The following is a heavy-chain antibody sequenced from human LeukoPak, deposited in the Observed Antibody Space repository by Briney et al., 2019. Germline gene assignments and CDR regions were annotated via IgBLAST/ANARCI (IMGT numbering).Heavy chain of an antibody. CDR2: IYPGDSDT. Sequence: GESLKISCKGSGYSFTSYWIGWVRQMPGKGLEWMGIIYPGDSDTRYSPSFQGQVTISADKSISTAYLQWSSLKASDTAMYYRARRLSSGYYYLQGAFDIWGQGTMVTVSS. CDR3: ARRLSSGYYYLQGAFDI. D-gene: IGHD3-22*01. J-gene: IGHJ3*02. V-gene: IGHV5-51*01. CDR1: GYSFTSYW.